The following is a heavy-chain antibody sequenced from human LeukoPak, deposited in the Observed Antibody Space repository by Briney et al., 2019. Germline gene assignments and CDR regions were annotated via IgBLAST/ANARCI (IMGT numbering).Heavy chain of an antibody. CDR1: GGSISSVSYY. CDR2: IYTSGST. Sequence: SETLSLTCTVSGGSISSVSYYWSSIRQPAGKGLEWTGRIYTSGSTNYNPSLKSRVTISVDTSKNQFSLKLSSVTATDTAVYYCARANRGIAAAGSFHWFDPWGQGTLVTVSS. V-gene: IGHV4-61*02. CDR3: ARANRGIAAAGSFHWFDP. J-gene: IGHJ5*02. D-gene: IGHD6-13*01.